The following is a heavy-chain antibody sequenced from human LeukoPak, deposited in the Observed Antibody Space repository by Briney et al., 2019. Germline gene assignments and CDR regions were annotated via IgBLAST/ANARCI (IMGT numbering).Heavy chain of an antibody. Sequence: GGSLRLSCAASGFTFSSYSMNWVRQAPGKGLEWVSSISSSSSYIYYADSVKGRFTISRDNAKNSLYLQMNSLRAEDTAVYYCARDKSGGAAPYYFDYWGQGTLVTVSS. CDR1: GFTFSSYS. J-gene: IGHJ4*02. V-gene: IGHV3-21*01. CDR3: ARDKSGGAAPYYFDY. D-gene: IGHD1-26*01. CDR2: ISSSSSYI.